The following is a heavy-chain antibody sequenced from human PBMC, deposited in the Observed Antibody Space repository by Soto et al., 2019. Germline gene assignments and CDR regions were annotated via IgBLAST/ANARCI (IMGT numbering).Heavy chain of an antibody. CDR2: IRSKAYGGTT. Sequence: GVLRLSCTASGFTFGDYAMSWVRQAPGKGLEWVGFIRSKAYGGTTEYAASVKGRFTISRDDSKSIAYLQMNSLKTEDTAVYYCTRDLLELGYCSSTSCSSAYYYGMDVWGQGTTVTVSS. V-gene: IGHV3-49*04. D-gene: IGHD2-2*01. CDR3: TRDLLELGYCSSTSCSSAYYYGMDV. J-gene: IGHJ6*02. CDR1: GFTFGDYA.